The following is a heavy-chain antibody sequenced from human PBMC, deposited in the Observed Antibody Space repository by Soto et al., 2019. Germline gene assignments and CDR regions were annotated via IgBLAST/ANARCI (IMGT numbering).Heavy chain of an antibody. CDR3: ARRGPQYMDV. V-gene: IGHV1-18*01. J-gene: IGHJ6*04. CDR2: ICVDNGAT. D-gene: IGHD3-10*01. CDR1: GYTSVSDG. Sequence: QDQLVQSGPEVKKPGASVKLSCKTSGYTSVSDGFSWFRQAPGQGPEWMGWICVDNGATNYARKFQGRVTLTIDRPTSTGYMELRSLISDDTAVYFCARRGPQYMDVWGKGTTVTVSS.